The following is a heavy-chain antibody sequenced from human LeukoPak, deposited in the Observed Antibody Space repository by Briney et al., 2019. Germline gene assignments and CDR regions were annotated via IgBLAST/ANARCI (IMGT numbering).Heavy chain of an antibody. CDR1: GGSVSSGSYY. V-gene: IGHV4-61*01. Sequence: PSETLSLTCTVSGGSVSSGSYYWSWIRQPPGKGLEWIGYIYYSGSTYYNPSLKSRVTISVDTSKNQFSLNVSSVTAADTAIYYCARRSSGWPFDNWGQGRLVTVSS. CDR2: IYYSGST. D-gene: IGHD6-19*01. J-gene: IGHJ4*02. CDR3: ARRSSGWPFDN.